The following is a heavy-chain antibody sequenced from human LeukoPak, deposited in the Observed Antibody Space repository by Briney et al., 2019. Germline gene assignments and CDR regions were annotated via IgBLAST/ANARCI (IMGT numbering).Heavy chain of an antibody. V-gene: IGHV3-30*18. CDR1: GFTFSSHG. D-gene: IGHD1-26*01. J-gene: IGHJ4*02. Sequence: QSGTSLRLSCAASGFTFSSHGIHWVRQAPGKGLEWVAVVSSNGGTTYYADSVKGRMTISRDNSKNTLYLQMNSLRREDTAMYYCTKESASGSRYSFDYWGREPWSPSPQ. CDR2: VSSNGGTT. CDR3: TKESASGSRYSFDY.